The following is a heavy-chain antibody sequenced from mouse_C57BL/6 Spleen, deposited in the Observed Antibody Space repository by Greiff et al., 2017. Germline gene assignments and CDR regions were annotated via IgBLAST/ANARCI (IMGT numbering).Heavy chain of an antibody. D-gene: IGHD1-1*02. CDR2: INPEDGDT. CDR1: GYTFTDYY. J-gene: IGHJ4*01. CDR3: ARCDLGGIYALDD. Sequence: VQLQQSGAELVKPGASVKMSCTASGYTFTDYYMHWVKQRTGQGLEWIGRINPEDGDTKYAPKFKGKATLTADTSSNTAYLQLSSLTSEDSAVYYGARCDLGGIYALDDWGQGTSVTVSS. V-gene: IGHV14-2*01.